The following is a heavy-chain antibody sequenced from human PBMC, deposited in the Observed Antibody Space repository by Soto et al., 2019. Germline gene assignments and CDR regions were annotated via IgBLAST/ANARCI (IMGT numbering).Heavy chain of an antibody. CDR3: ARFLLLWVGAGLSRGMDV. V-gene: IGHV3-48*03. CDR2: ISGGGSTK. CDR1: GFTLSSYE. Sequence: EVQLVESGGGLVQPGGSLRLSCAASGFTLSSYEVNWVRQAPGKGLEWVSYISGGGSTKYYADSVKGRFTISRDNAKNSVHQQMHRLRAEHTAVYYCARFLLLWVGAGLSRGMDVLGQGNKVSLCS. J-gene: IGHJ6*01. D-gene: IGHD3-10*01.